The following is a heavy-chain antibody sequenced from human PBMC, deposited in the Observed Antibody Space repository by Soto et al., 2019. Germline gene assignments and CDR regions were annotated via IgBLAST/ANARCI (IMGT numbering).Heavy chain of an antibody. J-gene: IGHJ4*02. CDR2: IKSKTDGGTT. D-gene: IGHD2-15*01. Sequence: GGSLRLSCVASGFTFNNAWMSWVRQAPGKGLEWVGRIKSKTDGGTTDYAAPVKGRFTISRDDSKNTLYLQMNSLKTEDTAVYYCTTDWRYCSGGSCYPAGYGYWGQGTLVTVSS. CDR3: TTDWRYCSGGSCYPAGYGY. V-gene: IGHV3-15*01. CDR1: GFTFNNAW.